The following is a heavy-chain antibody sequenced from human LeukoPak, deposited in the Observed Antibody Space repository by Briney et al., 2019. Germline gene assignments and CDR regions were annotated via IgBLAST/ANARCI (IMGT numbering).Heavy chain of an antibody. CDR1: GYTFTSYY. CDR2: INPSGGST. J-gene: IGHJ4*02. D-gene: IGHD3-10*01. V-gene: IGHV1-46*01. Sequence: GASVKASCKASGYTFTSYYMHWVRQAPGQGLEWMGIINPSGGSTSYAQKFQGRVTMTRDTSTSTVYMELSSLRSEDTAVYYCARDRSITMVRGVIGFYYYFDYWGQGTLVTVSS. CDR3: ARDRSITMVRGVIGFYYYFDY.